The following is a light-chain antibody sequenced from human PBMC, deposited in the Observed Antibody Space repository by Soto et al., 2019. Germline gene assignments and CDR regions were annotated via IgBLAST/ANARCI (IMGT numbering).Light chain of an antibody. CDR1: QSVLYSPNNKNY. CDR2: WAS. Sequence: DIVMTQSPDSLAVSLGERATINCKSSQSVLYSPNNKNYLAWYQQKPGESPKLLIYWASTRESGVPDRFSGRGSGTDFTLTISSLQAEDVAVYYCQQYYGTPLTFGGGTKVEIK. CDR3: QQYYGTPLT. V-gene: IGKV4-1*01. J-gene: IGKJ4*01.